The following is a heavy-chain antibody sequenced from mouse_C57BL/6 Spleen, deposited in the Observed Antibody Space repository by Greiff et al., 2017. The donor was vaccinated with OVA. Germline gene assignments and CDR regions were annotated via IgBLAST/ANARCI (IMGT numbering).Heavy chain of an antibody. CDR2: INPNYGTT. CDR1: GYSFTDYN. J-gene: IGHJ1*03. Sequence: LQESGPELVKPGASVKISCKASGYSFTDYNMNWVKQSNGKSLEWIGVINPNYGTTSYNQKFKGKATLTVDQSSSTAYMQLNSLTSEDSAVYYCARRGPITTVVATDWYFDVWGTGTTVTVSS. CDR3: ARRGPITTVVATDWYFDV. D-gene: IGHD1-1*01. V-gene: IGHV1-39*01.